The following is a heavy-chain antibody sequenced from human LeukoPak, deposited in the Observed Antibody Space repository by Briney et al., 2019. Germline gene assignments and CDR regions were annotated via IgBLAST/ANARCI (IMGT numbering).Heavy chain of an antibody. J-gene: IGHJ4*02. CDR3: AKDLGSGWFDY. V-gene: IGHV3-30*18. CDR2: ISYDGSNK. D-gene: IGHD6-19*01. CDR1: GFTLSSYG. Sequence: TGGSLRLSCAASGFTLSSYGMHWVRQAPGKGLEWVAVISYDGSNKYYADSVKGRFTISRDNSKNTLYLQMNSLRAEDTAVYYCAKDLGSGWFDYWGQGTLVTVSS.